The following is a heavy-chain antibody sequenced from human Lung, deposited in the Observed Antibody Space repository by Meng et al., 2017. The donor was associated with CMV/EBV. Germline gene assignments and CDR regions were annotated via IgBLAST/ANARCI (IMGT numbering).Heavy chain of an antibody. D-gene: IGHD7-27*01. CDR1: GYTFTGYY. V-gene: IGHV1-2*02. CDR3: ARDNNWGPDY. J-gene: IGHJ4*02. Sequence: SVXVSCKASGYTFTGYYIHWVRQAPGQGLEWMGWIHPHRGDTNYAQQFQGRVTLARDTSINTGYMELTRLTSDDTAVYYCARDNNWGPDYWGQGTLVTVSS. CDR2: IHPHRGDT.